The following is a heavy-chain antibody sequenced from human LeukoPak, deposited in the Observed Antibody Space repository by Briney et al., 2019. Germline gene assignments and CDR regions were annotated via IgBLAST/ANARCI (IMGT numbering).Heavy chain of an antibody. V-gene: IGHV1-46*01. CDR3: ARQSRGFGELSSYYFDY. J-gene: IGHJ4*02. CDR1: GYTFTSYY. CDR2: INPSGGST. D-gene: IGHD3-10*01. Sequence: ASVKVSCKASGYTFTSYYMHWVRQAPGQGLEWMGIINPSGGSTSYAQKFQGRVTTTRDTSTSTVYMELSSLRSEDTAVYYCARQSRGFGELSSYYFDYWGQGTLVTVSS.